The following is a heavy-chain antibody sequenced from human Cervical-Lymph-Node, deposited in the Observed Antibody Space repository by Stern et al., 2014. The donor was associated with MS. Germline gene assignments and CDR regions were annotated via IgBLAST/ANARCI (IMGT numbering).Heavy chain of an antibody. Sequence: EVQLVESGGGLVKPGGSLRLPCAVSGFTFRNYTMNWVRQAPGRGLEWVAYISSTRTDLYYADSEKGRFTISSDNAKNTRYLPLNSLRAEDTAVYYCTRARRGFDYWGQGPLFSVSS. V-gene: IGHV3-21*01. CDR1: GFTFRNYT. J-gene: IGHJ4*02. CDR3: TRARRGFDY. CDR2: ISSTRTDL.